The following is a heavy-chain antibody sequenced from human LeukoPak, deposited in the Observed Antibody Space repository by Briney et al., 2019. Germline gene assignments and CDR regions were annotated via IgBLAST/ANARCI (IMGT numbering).Heavy chain of an antibody. V-gene: IGHV3-21*01. CDR3: ARRYYYDSSGCDY. D-gene: IGHD3-22*01. Sequence: PGGSLRLSCAASGFTFSSYSMNWVRQAPGKGLEWVSSISSSSYIYYADSVKGRFTISRDNAKNSLYLQMNSLRAEDTAVYYCARRYYYDSSGCDYWGQGTLVTVSS. J-gene: IGHJ4*02. CDR1: GFTFSSYS. CDR2: ISSSSYI.